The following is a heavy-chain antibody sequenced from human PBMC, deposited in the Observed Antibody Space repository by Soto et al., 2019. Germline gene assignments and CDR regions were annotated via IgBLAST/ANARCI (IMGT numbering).Heavy chain of an antibody. CDR3: AKGPHTNVGWPYYFES. V-gene: IGHV3-48*02. D-gene: IGHD6-19*01. J-gene: IGHJ4*02. CDR1: GFSLANYP. CDR2: SSPRGDTI. Sequence: VQLVESGGGLVQPGGSLRLSCVASGFSLANYPMNWVRQTPGKGLEWISYSSPRGDTIYYADSVEGRFTISRDTARNSLSLHMSSLRDEDSALYYCAKGPHTNVGWPYYFESWGQGVPVTVSS.